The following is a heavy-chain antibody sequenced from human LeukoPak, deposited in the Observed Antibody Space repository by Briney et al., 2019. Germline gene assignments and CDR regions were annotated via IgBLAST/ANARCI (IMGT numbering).Heavy chain of an antibody. CDR2: ISASGGGT. V-gene: IGHV3-23*01. CDR1: GFTLSNYA. J-gene: IGHJ4*02. D-gene: IGHD2-15*01. CDR3: AKGSGGSSYSWVDY. Sequence: GGSLRLSCTASGFTLSNYAMNWVRQAPGKGLEWVSVISASGGGTYYADSVKGRFTISRDNSKNMFCLQMNSLRVEDTAVYYCAKGSGGSSYSWVDYWGQGTPITVSS.